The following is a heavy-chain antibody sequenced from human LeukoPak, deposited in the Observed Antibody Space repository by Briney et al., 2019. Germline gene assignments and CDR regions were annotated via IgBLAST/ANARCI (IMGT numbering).Heavy chain of an antibody. D-gene: IGHD3-22*01. Sequence: GGSLRLSCAASGFTFSSYGMNWVRQAPGKGLEWVSSISSSSSYIYYADSVKGRFTISRDNAKNSLYLQMNSLSAEDTAVYYCARIALSPDFDYWGQGTLVTVSS. CDR3: ARIALSPDFDY. J-gene: IGHJ4*02. V-gene: IGHV3-21*01. CDR1: GFTFSSYG. CDR2: ISSSSSYI.